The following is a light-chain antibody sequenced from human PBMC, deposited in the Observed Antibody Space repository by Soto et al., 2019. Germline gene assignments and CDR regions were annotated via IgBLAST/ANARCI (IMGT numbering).Light chain of an antibody. J-gene: IGKJ1*01. V-gene: IGKV3-15*01. CDR1: QSVSNN. CDR3: QQYNNWWT. CDR2: GAS. Sequence: EIVMTQSPATLSVSPGERATLSCRASQSVSNNLAWYQKKPGQAPRLLIYGASTRATGIPARFSGSGSGTEFTLTISSQQSEDFAVYYCQQYNNWWTFGQGTRVESK.